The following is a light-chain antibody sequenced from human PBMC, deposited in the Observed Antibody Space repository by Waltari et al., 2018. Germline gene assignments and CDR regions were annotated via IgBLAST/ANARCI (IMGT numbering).Light chain of an antibody. Sequence: DIQMTQSPSALSASVGDRVTITCRASQSINGWLAWYQQKPGKAPNLLIYDASSFESGVPSRFSGSGSGTGFTLTISSLQPEDFATYYCQQYNNYPWTFGQGTRVEIK. J-gene: IGKJ1*01. CDR1: QSINGW. CDR2: DAS. CDR3: QQYNNYPWT. V-gene: IGKV1-5*01.